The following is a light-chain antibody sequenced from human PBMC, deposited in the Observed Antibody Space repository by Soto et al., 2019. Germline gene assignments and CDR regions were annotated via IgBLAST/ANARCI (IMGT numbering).Light chain of an antibody. Sequence: EIVLTQSPGTLSLSPGERATLSCRASQSVRRSYLAWYQQTPGQAPRLRIYGASSRATGVTDRFRGSGSGTDFTLTSSRLELEDFAVYYCQQYGSSPRTFGQGNKVEIK. V-gene: IGKV3-20*01. J-gene: IGKJ1*01. CDR1: QSVRRSY. CDR3: QQYGSSPRT. CDR2: GAS.